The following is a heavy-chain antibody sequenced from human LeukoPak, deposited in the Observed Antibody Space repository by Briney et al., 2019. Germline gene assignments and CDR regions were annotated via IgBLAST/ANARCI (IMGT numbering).Heavy chain of an antibody. CDR3: VRARLIRLENFFDY. Sequence: GGSLRLSCAPSGFTFSNHEMNWVRQAPGKGLEWVAYTSRGGSVISYADSVKGRFTISTDNANSSLYLQMNSLRAEDTAVYFCVRARLIRLENFFDYWGQGTLVTVSS. V-gene: IGHV3-48*03. CDR2: TSRGGSVI. J-gene: IGHJ4*02. CDR1: GFTFSNHE. D-gene: IGHD2-21*02.